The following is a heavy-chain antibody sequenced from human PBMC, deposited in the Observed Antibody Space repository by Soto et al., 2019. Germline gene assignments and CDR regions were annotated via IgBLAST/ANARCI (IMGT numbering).Heavy chain of an antibody. CDR2: INHSGST. CDR1: GGSFSGYY. D-gene: IGHD2-15*01. CDR3: ARGPRGLGYCSGGSCYFGVRAYYYYGMDV. V-gene: IGHV4-34*01. Sequence: SETLSLTCAVYGGSFSGYYWSWIRQPPGKGLEWIGEINHSGSTNYNPSLKSRVTISVDTSKNQFSLKLSSVTAADTAVYYCARGPRGLGYCSGGSCYFGVRAYYYYGMDVWGQGTTV. J-gene: IGHJ6*02.